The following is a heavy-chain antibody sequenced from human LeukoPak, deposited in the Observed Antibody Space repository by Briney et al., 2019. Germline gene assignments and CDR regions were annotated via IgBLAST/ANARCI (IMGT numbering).Heavy chain of an antibody. CDR2: IGYDGSNK. J-gene: IGHJ4*02. CDR1: GFSFSSYG. D-gene: IGHD3-22*01. Sequence: GGSLRLSCAASGFSFSSYGIHWVRQAPGKGLEWVAVIGYDGSNKYYADSVKGRFTISRDNSKNTLYLQMNSLRTEDTAVYFCAKEIYYDSSAFFDYWGQGTLVTVSS. V-gene: IGHV3-30*18. CDR3: AKEIYYDSSAFFDY.